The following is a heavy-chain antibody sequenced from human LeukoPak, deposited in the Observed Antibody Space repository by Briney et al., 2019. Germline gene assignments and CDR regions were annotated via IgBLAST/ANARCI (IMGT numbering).Heavy chain of an antibody. CDR2: ISYSGST. CDR3: ASYCSTTSCLRRAFDI. CDR1: GGSISSSSYY. J-gene: IGHJ3*02. V-gene: IGHV4-39*01. Sequence: PSETLSLTCTVSGGSISSSSYYWGWIRQPPGKGLEWIGSISYSGSTYYNPSLKSRVTISVDTSKNQFSLKLSSVTAADTAVYYCASYCSTTSCLRRAFDIWGQGTMDTVSS. D-gene: IGHD2-2*01.